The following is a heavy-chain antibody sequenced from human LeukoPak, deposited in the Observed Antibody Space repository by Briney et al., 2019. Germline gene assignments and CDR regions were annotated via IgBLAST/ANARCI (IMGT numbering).Heavy chain of an antibody. CDR3: ASARLYSSSWYCYFDY. V-gene: IGHV3-23*01. D-gene: IGHD6-13*01. CDR1: GFIVSNYA. J-gene: IGHJ4*02. Sequence: GGSLRLSCAASGFIVSNYAMTWVRQAPGKGLEWVSAIGYSAGDTYYADSVKGRFTISRDNAKNSLYLQMNNLRAEDTAVYYCASARLYSSSWYCYFDYWGRGTLVTVSS. CDR2: IGYSAGDT.